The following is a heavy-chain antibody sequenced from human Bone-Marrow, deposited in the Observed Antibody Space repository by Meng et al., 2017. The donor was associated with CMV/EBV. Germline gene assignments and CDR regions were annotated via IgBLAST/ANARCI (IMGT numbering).Heavy chain of an antibody. J-gene: IGHJ6*02. CDR1: GGSISSSNW. CDR2: IYYSGST. Sequence: GSLRLSCAVSGGSISSSNWWSWVRQPPGKGLEWIGSIYYSGSTYYNPSLKSRVTISVDTSKNQFSLKLSSVTAADTAVYYCARPARTTDYYDSSGLRPKRGMDVWGQGTTVTVSS. CDR3: ARPARTTDYYDSSGLRPKRGMDV. V-gene: IGHV4-4*02. D-gene: IGHD3-22*01.